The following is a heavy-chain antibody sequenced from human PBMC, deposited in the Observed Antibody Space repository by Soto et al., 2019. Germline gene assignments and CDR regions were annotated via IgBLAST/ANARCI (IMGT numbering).Heavy chain of an antibody. Sequence: GASVKVSCKVSGDTFTELSMHWVRQAPGKGLEWMGGFDPEDGERIYAPKFQGRVTMTEDTSTETAYMEVSSLRSEDTAVYYCATGTRGIFGVTATYYYYHKDVWGKGTTVTVSS. J-gene: IGHJ6*03. CDR2: FDPEDGER. V-gene: IGHV1-24*01. CDR3: ATGTRGIFGVTATYYYYHKDV. CDR1: GDTFTELS. D-gene: IGHD3-3*01.